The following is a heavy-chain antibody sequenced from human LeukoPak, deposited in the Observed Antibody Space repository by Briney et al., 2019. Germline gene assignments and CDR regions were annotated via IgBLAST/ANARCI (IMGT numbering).Heavy chain of an antibody. Sequence: SQTLSLTCTVSSGSISSGSYYWSWILQPAGRGLEWFGRITSSGSTNYNPSIKNRVTISADTSKNHSSLKLSSVTAADTAVYYCARTPRIATAESCDVWGQGTLVTVSS. J-gene: IGHJ4*02. CDR2: ITSSGST. CDR3: ARTPRIATAESCDV. V-gene: IGHV4-61*02. CDR1: SGSISSGSYY. D-gene: IGHD6-13*01.